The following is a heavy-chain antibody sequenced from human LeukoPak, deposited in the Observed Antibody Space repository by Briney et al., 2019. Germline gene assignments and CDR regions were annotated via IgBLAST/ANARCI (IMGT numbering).Heavy chain of an antibody. J-gene: IGHJ4*02. CDR1: GGSISSSNW. D-gene: IGHD6-6*01. Sequence: PSETLSLTCAVSGGSISSSNWWSWVRQPPGKGLEWIGEIYQSGSTNYNPSLKSRVTISVDTSKNQFSLKLSSVTAADTAVYYCASRYSSSSHYWGQGTLVTVSS. CDR2: IYQSGST. CDR3: ASRYSSSSHY. V-gene: IGHV4-4*02.